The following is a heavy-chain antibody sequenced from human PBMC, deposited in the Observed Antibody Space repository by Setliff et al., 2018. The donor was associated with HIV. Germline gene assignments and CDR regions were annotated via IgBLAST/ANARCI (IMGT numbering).Heavy chain of an antibody. CDR1: RGTFSSFA. CDR2: VIPTFGTS. Sequence: SVKVSCKTSRGTFSSFALSWVRQAPGQGLEWMGGVIPTFGTSNYAQKFQGRVTITADESMTTAYMELSGLKYEDTAVYYCARDGLLVAGIRFDYWGQGTLVTAPQ. J-gene: IGHJ4*02. CDR3: ARDGLLVAGIRFDY. D-gene: IGHD6-19*01. V-gene: IGHV1-69*13.